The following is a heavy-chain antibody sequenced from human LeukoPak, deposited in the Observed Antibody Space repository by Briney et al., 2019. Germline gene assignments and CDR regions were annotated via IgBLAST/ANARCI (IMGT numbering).Heavy chain of an antibody. CDR3: ARLAAISGSDYPDD. CDR1: GVSISSYY. Sequence: SETLSLTCTVSGVSISSYYWSWIRQPPGKGLEWIGYIFYSGNTIYNPSLRSRVTISAGTSKNHFSLRLRSVTAADTAVYYCARLAAISGSDYPDDWGQGTLVTVSS. J-gene: IGHJ4*02. D-gene: IGHD1-26*01. V-gene: IGHV4-59*08. CDR2: IFYSGNT.